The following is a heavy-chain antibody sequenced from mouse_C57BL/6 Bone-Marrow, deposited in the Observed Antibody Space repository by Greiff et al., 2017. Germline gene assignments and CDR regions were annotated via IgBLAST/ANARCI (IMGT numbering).Heavy chain of an antibody. V-gene: IGHV5-6*02. J-gene: IGHJ1*03. CDR3: ARRVIYWYFDV. D-gene: IGHD2-13*01. CDR2: ISSGGSYT. Sequence: LVESGGDLVKPGGSLKLSCAASGFTFSSYGMSWVRQTPDKRLEWVATISSGGSYTYYPDSVKGRFTISRDNAKNTLYLQMSSLKSEDTAMYYCARRVIYWYFDVWGTGTTVTVSS. CDR1: GFTFSSYG.